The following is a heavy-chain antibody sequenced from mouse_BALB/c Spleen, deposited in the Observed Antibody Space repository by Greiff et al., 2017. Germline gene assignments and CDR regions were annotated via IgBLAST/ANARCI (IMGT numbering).Heavy chain of an antibody. D-gene: IGHD2-14*01. CDR2: INPGSGGT. CDR3: AREGYRYDGFAY. V-gene: IGHV1-54*01. Sequence: VQLQQSGAELVRPGTSVKVSCKASGYAFTNYLIEWVKQRPGQGLEWIGVINPGSGGTNYNEKFKGKATLTADKSSSTAYMQLSSLTSDDSAVYFCAREGYRYDGFAYWGQGTLVTVSA. J-gene: IGHJ3*01. CDR1: GYAFTNYL.